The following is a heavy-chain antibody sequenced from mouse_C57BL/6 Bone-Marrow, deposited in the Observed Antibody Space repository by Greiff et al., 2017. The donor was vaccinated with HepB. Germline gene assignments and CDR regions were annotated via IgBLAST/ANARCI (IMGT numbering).Heavy chain of an antibody. Sequence: QVQLKESGAELVKPGASVKMSCKASGYTFTTYPIEWMKQNHGKSLEWIGNFHPYNDDTKYNEKFKGKATLTVEKSSSTVYLELSRLTSDDSAVYYCARSSYYSNYYAMDYWGQGPSVTVSS. CDR2: FHPYNDDT. J-gene: IGHJ4*01. D-gene: IGHD2-5*01. V-gene: IGHV1-47*01. CDR1: GYTFTTYP. CDR3: ARSSYYSNYYAMDY.